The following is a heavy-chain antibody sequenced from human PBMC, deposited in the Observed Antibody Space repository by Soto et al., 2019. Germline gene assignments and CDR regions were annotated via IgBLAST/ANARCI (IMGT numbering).Heavy chain of an antibody. J-gene: IGHJ6*03. CDR3: ARAVAGTSWDYYYMDV. D-gene: IGHD6-19*01. V-gene: IGHV1-8*01. CDR2: MNPNSGNT. Sequence: QVQLVQSGAEVKKPGASVKVSCKASGYTFTSYDINWVRQATGQGLEWMGWMNPNSGNTGYAQRFQGRVTMTRDTSIRTAYMEPSSLRSEDTAVYYCARAVAGTSWDYYYMDVWGKGTTVTVSS. CDR1: GYTFTSYD.